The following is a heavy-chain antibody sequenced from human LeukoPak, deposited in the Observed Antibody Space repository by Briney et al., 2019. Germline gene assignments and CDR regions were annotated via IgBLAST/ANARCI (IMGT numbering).Heavy chain of an antibody. J-gene: IGHJ6*03. Sequence: GGSLRLSCAASGFTFDDYGMSWVRQAPGKGLEWVSGINWNGGSTGYADSVKGRFTISRDNAKNSLYLQMNSLRAEDTALYYCAREGGYQPNYYYYYMDVWGKGTTVTVSS. V-gene: IGHV3-20*04. D-gene: IGHD2-2*01. CDR1: GFTFDDYG. CDR2: INWNGGST. CDR3: AREGGYQPNYYYYYMDV.